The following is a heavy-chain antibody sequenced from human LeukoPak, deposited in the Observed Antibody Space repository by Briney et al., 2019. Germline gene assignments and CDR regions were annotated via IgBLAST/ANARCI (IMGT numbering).Heavy chain of an antibody. V-gene: IGHV3-11*01. D-gene: IGHD2-2*01. Sequence: GGSLRLSCAASGFTFSDYYMTWIRQAPGKGLEMVSYINSSGSTIYYADSVKGRFNISRDNAKNSLYLQMNSLRAETAVYYCARDMNIVVVPAAAVEVHEYYYDMDVWGQGTTVTVSS. CDR3: ARDMNIVVVPAAAVEVHEYYYDMDV. CDR2: INSSGSTI. J-gene: IGHJ6*02. CDR1: GFTFSDYY.